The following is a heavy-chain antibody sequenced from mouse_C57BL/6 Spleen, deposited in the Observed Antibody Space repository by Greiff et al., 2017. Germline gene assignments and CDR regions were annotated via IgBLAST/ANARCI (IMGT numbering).Heavy chain of an antibody. V-gene: IGHV1-55*01. CDR3: ARNPIYYYGSRYYAMDY. CDR2: IYPGSGST. Sequence: QVQLQQPGAELVKPGASVKMSCKASGYTFTSYWITWVKQRPGQGLEWIGDIYPGSGSTNYNEKFKSKATLTVDTSSSTAYMQLSLTSEDSAVYYCARNPIYYYGSRYYAMDYWGQGTSVTVSS. CDR1: GYTFTSYW. J-gene: IGHJ4*01. D-gene: IGHD1-1*01.